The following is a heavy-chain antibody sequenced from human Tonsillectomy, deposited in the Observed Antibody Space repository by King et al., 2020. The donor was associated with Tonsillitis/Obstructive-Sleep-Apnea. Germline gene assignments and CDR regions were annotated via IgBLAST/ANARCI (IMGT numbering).Heavy chain of an antibody. Sequence: VTLKESGPALVKPTQTLTLTCTFSGFSLSTSGMCVSWIRQPPGKALEWLALIDWDDDKYYSTSLKTRLTISKDTSKNQVVLTMTNMDPVDTATYYCARIMDRQWLALFDYWGQGTLVTVSS. D-gene: IGHD6-19*01. CDR3: ARIMDRQWLALFDY. CDR1: GFSLSTSGMC. CDR2: IDWDDDK. V-gene: IGHV2-70*01. J-gene: IGHJ4*02.